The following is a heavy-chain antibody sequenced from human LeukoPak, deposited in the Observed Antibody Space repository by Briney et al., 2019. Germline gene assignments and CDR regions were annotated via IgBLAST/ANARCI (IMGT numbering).Heavy chain of an antibody. CDR3: AREFGELFPHTFDY. CDR2: INPNSGGT. V-gene: IGHV1-2*02. J-gene: IGHJ4*02. Sequence: ASVKVSCKASGYTFTGYYMHWVRQAPGQGLEWMGWINPNSGGTNYAQKFQGRVTMTRDTSISTAYMELRRLRSDDTAVYYCAREFGELFPHTFDYWGQGTLVTVSS. CDR1: GYTFTGYY. D-gene: IGHD3-10*01.